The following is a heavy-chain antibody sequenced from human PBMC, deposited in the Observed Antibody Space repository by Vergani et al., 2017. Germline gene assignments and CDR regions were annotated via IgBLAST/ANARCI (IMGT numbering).Heavy chain of an antibody. J-gene: IGHJ4*02. CDR2: IRYDGSNK. Sequence: QVQLVESGGGVVQPGGSLRLSCAASGFTFSSYGMHWVRQAPGKGLEWVAFIRYDGSNKYYADSVKGRFTISRDNSKNTLFLQINSLRAEDTAVYYCARGRDFDWLLIGYWGQGTLVTVSS. D-gene: IGHD3-9*01. CDR1: GFTFSSYG. V-gene: IGHV3-30*02. CDR3: ARGRDFDWLLIGY.